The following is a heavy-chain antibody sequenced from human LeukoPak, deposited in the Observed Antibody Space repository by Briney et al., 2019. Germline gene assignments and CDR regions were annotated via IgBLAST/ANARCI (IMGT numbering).Heavy chain of an antibody. D-gene: IGHD2-15*01. V-gene: IGHV4-38-2*02. Sequence: PSETLSLTCTVSGYSISSGYYWGWIRQPPGNGLEWIGSIYHSGSTYYNPSLKSRVTISVDTSKNQFSLKLSSVTAADTAVYYCARPQGGIPNWFDPWGQGTLVTVSS. CDR2: IYHSGST. J-gene: IGHJ5*02. CDR3: ARPQGGIPNWFDP. CDR1: GYSISSGYY.